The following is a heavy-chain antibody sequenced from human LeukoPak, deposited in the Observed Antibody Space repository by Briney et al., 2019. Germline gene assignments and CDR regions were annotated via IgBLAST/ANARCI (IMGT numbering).Heavy chain of an antibody. V-gene: IGHV1-69*04. J-gene: IGHJ6*02. CDR1: GGTFSSYA. CDR2: IIPILGVT. Sequence: ASLKVSCKASGGTFSSYAISWVRQAPGQGLEWMGRIIPILGVTTSAEKFQDRVTITADKTTSTAYMELSSLRSEDTAVYYCASRRSGGNSDYDYGMDVWGQGTTVTVSS. CDR3: ASRRSGGNSDYDYGMDV. D-gene: IGHD4-23*01.